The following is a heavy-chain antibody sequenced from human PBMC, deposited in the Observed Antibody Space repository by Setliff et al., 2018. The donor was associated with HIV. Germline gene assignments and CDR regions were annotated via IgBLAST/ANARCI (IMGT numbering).Heavy chain of an antibody. CDR1: GFTFSNSA. CDR2: ISYDGSNK. D-gene: IGHD6-13*01. CDR3: AKADDGAAAGPAP. V-gene: IGHV3-30*04. Sequence: GGSLRLSCAASGFTFSNSAMHWVRQAPGKGLGWVAGISYDGSNKYYADSVRGRFTISRDNSRDTLYLEMSSLRVEDTALYYCAKADDGAAAGPAPWGQGTQVTVSS. J-gene: IGHJ5*02.